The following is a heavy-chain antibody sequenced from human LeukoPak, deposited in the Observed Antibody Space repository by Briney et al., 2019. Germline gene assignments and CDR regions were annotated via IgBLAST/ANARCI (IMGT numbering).Heavy chain of an antibody. Sequence: SETLSLTCAVSGGSLNSGVYSWSWIRQPPGKGLEWIGYIYHSGSTYYNPSLKSRVTISVDRSKNQFSLNLNSVTAADTAVYYCARGISGSLDYWGQGTLVTVSS. V-gene: IGHV4-30-2*01. D-gene: IGHD3-10*01. CDR1: GGSLNSGVYS. CDR2: IYHSGST. J-gene: IGHJ4*02. CDR3: ARGISGSLDY.